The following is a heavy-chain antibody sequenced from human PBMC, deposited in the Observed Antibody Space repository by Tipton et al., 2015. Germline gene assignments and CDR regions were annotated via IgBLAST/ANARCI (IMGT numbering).Heavy chain of an antibody. CDR1: GGSISRSNYY. D-gene: IGHD3-16*02. Sequence: TLSLTCTVSGGSISRSNYYWGWIRQPPGKGLEWIGSIYYSGSTYYNPSLKSRVTISVDTSKNQFSLKLSSVTAAETAVYYCARLSPSVWGSYRSTYFDYWGQGTLVTVSS. CDR3: ARLSPSVWGSYRSTYFDY. CDR2: IYYSGST. J-gene: IGHJ4*02. V-gene: IGHV4-39*01.